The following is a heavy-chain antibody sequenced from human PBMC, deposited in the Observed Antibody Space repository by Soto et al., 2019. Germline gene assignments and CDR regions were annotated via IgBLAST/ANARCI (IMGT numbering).Heavy chain of an antibody. D-gene: IGHD1-1*01. CDR2: INPNRGGT. V-gene: IGHV1-2*02. CDR1: GYTFTGYY. CDR3: ARDRAALEGYYFDMDV. J-gene: IGHJ6*02. Sequence: SVKVSCKASGYTFTGYYMHWVRQAPVQGLEWMVWINPNRGGTNYAQKFQGRVTMTRDTSISTAYMELRRLRSVDTAVYYCARDRAALEGYYFDMDVWGQGSTVTVSS.